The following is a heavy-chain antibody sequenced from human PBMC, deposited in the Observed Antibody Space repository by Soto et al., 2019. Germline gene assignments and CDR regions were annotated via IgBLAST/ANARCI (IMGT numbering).Heavy chain of an antibody. CDR1: GCPPSSYWC. D-gene: IGHD2-8*01. CDR2: IFYSGST. Sequence: PSVSLAPAGDIGGCPPSSYWCVRAVRQTRGKTLEWLGEIFYSGSTKYNPSLNSRVTISADKSKNDFSLRLRSVTAADTAVYCCVHPGGVSYYHDFWGERMLVTVSS. J-gene: IGHJ4*02. CDR3: VHPGGVSYYHDF. V-gene: IGHV4-4*01.